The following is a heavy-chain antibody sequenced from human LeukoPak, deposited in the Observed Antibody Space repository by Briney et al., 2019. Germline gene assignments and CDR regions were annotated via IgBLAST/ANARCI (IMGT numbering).Heavy chain of an antibody. J-gene: IGHJ4*02. CDR2: INPNSGGT. CDR1: GYTFTGYY. V-gene: IGHV1-2*02. D-gene: IGHD6-13*01. Sequence: ASVKVSCKASGYTFTGYYMHWVRQAPGQGLEWMGWINPNSGGTNYAQKFQGRVTMTRDTSISTAYMELSRLRSDDTAVYYCARAEGAAAGIFDYWGQGTLVTVSS. CDR3: ARAEGAAAGIFDY.